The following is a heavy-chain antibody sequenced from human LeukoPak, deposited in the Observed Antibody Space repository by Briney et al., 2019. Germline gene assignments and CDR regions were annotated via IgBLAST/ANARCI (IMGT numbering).Heavy chain of an antibody. V-gene: IGHV1-46*01. J-gene: IGHJ4*02. Sequence: GASVKVSCKASGYTFTSYYMHWVRQAPGQGLEWIGIINPSGGSTSYAQKLQGRVTMTRDTSTSTVYMELSSLRSEDTAVYYCARDALPHCYDSSGYGYWGQGTLVTVSS. CDR2: INPSGGST. CDR1: GYTFTSYY. CDR3: ARDALPHCYDSSGYGY. D-gene: IGHD3-22*01.